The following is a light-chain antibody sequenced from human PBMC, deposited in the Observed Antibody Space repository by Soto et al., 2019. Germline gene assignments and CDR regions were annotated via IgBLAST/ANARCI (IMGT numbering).Light chain of an antibody. J-gene: IGKJ1*01. CDR3: QQTSSPPWT. V-gene: IGKV1-39*01. CDR1: QSISIY. Sequence: DIQMTQSPSSLSASLGDRVTITCRASQSISIYLNWYQQTPGKAPKLLIYGASSLQSGVPSRFSGSGSGTDFTLTISSLQPEDFATYYCQQTSSPPWTFGQGTKVDI. CDR2: GAS.